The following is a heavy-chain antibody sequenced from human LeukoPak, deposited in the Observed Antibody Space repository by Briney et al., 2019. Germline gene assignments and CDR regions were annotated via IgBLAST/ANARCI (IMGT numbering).Heavy chain of an antibody. CDR2: ISYDGSNK. D-gene: IGHD2-2*02. CDR1: GFTFSSYA. CDR3: ARDGEYCSSTSCYTSYYYYMDV. Sequence: PGRSLRLSCAASGFTFSSYAMHWVRQAPGKGLEWVAVISYDGSNKYYADSVKGRFTISRDNSKNTLYLQMNSLRAEDTAVYYCARDGEYCSSTSCYTSYYYYMDVWGKGTTVTVSS. V-gene: IGHV3-30*01. J-gene: IGHJ6*03.